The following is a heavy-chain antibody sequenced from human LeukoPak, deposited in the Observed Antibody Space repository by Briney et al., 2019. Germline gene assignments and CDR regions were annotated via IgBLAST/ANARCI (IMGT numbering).Heavy chain of an antibody. CDR2: IKQDGSQQ. Sequence: GGSLRLSCATSGFTFTRYWMSWIRQAPGRGLEWVANIKQDGSQQYYLDSVEGRFTISRDNAKNSLYLQMNNLRAEDTAVYYCSNGIYSSSYWGQGTLVTVSS. CDR3: SNGIYSSSY. D-gene: IGHD6-6*01. J-gene: IGHJ4*02. V-gene: IGHV3-7*01. CDR1: GFTFTRYW.